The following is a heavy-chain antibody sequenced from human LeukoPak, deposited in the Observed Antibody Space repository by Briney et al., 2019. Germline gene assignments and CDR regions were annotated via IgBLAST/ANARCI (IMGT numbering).Heavy chain of an antibody. CDR3: ARVQPAAILFTGLPDY. Sequence: PSETLSLTCAVYGGSFSGYYWSWIRQPPGKGLEWIGEINHSGSTNYNPSLKSRVTISVDTSKNQFSLKLSSVTAADTAVYYCARVQPAAILFTGLPDYWGQGTLVTVSS. D-gene: IGHD2-2*02. CDR2: INHSGST. V-gene: IGHV4-34*01. J-gene: IGHJ4*02. CDR1: GGSFSGYY.